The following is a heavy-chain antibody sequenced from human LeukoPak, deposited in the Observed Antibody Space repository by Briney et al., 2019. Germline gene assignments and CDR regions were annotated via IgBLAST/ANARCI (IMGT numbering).Heavy chain of an antibody. CDR3: ARASLTGPPFGGMDV. Sequence: SQTLSLTCAISGDSVSTNSAAWNWIRQSPSRGLEWLGRTYYRSKWYNDYAVSVKSRIIINRDTSKNQFSLHLNSVTAADTAVYYCARASLTGPPFGGMDVWGQGTTVTVSS. CDR1: GDSVSTNSAA. D-gene: IGHD3-3*01. CDR2: TYYRSKWYN. J-gene: IGHJ6*02. V-gene: IGHV6-1*01.